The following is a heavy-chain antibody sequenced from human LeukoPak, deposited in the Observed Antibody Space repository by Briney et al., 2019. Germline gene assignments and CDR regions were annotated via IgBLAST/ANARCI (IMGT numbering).Heavy chain of an antibody. CDR1: GFTFSSYS. D-gene: IGHD2-15*01. Sequence: GGSLRLSCAASGFTFSSYSMNWVRQAPGKGLEWVSYISSSSSTLYYADSVKGRFTISRDNAKNSLYLQMNSLRDEDTAVYYCARARPDYCSGGSCYAGSYYYYGMDVWGQGTTVTVSS. CDR2: ISSSSSTL. CDR3: ARARPDYCSGGSCYAGSYYYYGMDV. J-gene: IGHJ6*02. V-gene: IGHV3-48*02.